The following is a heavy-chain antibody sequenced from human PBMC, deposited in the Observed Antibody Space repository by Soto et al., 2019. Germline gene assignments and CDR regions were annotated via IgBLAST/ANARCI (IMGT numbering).Heavy chain of an antibody. CDR2: IIPILGIA. CDR3: ARGSSSDDYYYGMDV. J-gene: IGHJ6*02. Sequence: QVQLVQSGAEVKKPGSSVKVSCKASGGTFSSYTISWVRQAPGQGLEWMGRIIPILGIANYAQKFQGRVTMTADKSTSTAYMGLRRLRSEDTAVYYCARGSSSDDYYYGMDVWGQGTTVTVSS. D-gene: IGHD6-13*01. V-gene: IGHV1-69*02. CDR1: GGTFSSYT.